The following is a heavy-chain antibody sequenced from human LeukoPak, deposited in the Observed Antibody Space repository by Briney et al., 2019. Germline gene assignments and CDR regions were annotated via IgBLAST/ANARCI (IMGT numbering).Heavy chain of an antibody. CDR3: ASTIGTYYFDY. J-gene: IGHJ4*02. CDR1: GLTFRSYT. V-gene: IGHV3-30*04. Sequence: GRSLRLSCAASGLTFRSYTMHWVRQAPGKGLEWVSGISHVGSKEYYADSVKGRFTISRDNAKNSLYLQMNSLRAEDTAVYYCASTIGTYYFDYWGQGTLVTVSS. D-gene: IGHD3-10*01. CDR2: ISHVGSKE.